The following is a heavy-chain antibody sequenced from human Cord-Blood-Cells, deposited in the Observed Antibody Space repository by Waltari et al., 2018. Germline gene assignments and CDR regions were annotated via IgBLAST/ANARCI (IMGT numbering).Heavy chain of an antibody. D-gene: IGHD6-6*01. Sequence: QLQLQESGPGLVKPSETLSLTCTVSGGSIRSSSYYWGWIRQPPGKGLEWIGSIYYSGSTYYNPSLKSRVTISVDTSKNQFSLKLSSVTAADTAVYYCARRKYSSSSFDYWGQGTLVTVSS. CDR3: ARRKYSSSSFDY. CDR1: GGSIRSSSYY. CDR2: IYYSGST. V-gene: IGHV4-39*01. J-gene: IGHJ4*02.